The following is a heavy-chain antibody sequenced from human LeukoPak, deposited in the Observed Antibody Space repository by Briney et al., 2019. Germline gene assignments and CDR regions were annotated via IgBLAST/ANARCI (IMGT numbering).Heavy chain of an antibody. Sequence: PGGSLRLCCATSGFTFSTYGMEWVRQAPGKGLEWVAIIFSDGIRKYYADSVKGRFTISRDISRSTLYLEMNGLSAEDTAVYYCARASGPIKKNRFDQWGQGTLVTVSS. J-gene: IGHJ4*02. CDR2: IFSDGIRK. D-gene: IGHD1-26*01. CDR3: ARASGPIKKNRFDQ. V-gene: IGHV3-30*12. CDR1: GFTFSTYG.